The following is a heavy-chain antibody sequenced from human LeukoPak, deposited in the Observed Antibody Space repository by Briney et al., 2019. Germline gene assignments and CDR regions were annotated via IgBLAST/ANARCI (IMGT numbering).Heavy chain of an antibody. Sequence: GASVKVSCKASGYTFTGYYMHWVRQAPGQGLEWMGWINPNSGGTNYAQKFQGRVTMTRDTSISTAYMELSRLRSDDTAVYYCARGMYYYDSSGYLYYSDYWGQGTLVTVSS. J-gene: IGHJ4*02. CDR3: ARGMYYYDSSGYLYYSDY. D-gene: IGHD3-22*01. V-gene: IGHV1-2*02. CDR1: GYTFTGYY. CDR2: INPNSGGT.